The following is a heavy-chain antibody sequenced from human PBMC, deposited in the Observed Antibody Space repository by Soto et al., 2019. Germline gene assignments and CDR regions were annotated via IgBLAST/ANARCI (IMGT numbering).Heavy chain of an antibody. CDR1: GGTISSGDYY. CDR2: IYYSGST. D-gene: IGHD3-22*01. V-gene: IGHV4-30-4*01. J-gene: IGHJ4*02. CDR3: ASLPYYYDSSGYYY. Sequence: SETLSLTCTVSGGTISSGDYYWSWHRQPPGKGLEWIGYIYYSGSTYYNPSLKSRVTISVDTSKNQFSLKLSTVTAADTAVYYCASLPYYYDSSGYYYWGQGTLVTVSS.